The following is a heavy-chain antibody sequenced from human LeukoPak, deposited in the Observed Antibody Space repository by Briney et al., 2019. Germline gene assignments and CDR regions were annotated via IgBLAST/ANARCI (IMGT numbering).Heavy chain of an antibody. CDR1: GGSFSGYY. V-gene: IGHV4-34*01. Sequence: SETLSLTFAVFGGSFSGYYWSWIRQPPGKGLEWIGEINHSGSTNYNPSLTSRVTISVDTSKNQISLKLSSVTAADTAVYYCATRGISSGWYRGPGYDYWGQGTLVTVSS. J-gene: IGHJ4*02. CDR3: ATRGISSGWYRGPGYDY. CDR2: INHSGST. D-gene: IGHD6-19*01.